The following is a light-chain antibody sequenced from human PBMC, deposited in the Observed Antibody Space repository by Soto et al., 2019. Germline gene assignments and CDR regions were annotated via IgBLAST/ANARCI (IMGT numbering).Light chain of an antibody. CDR1: QSVDSRY. V-gene: IGKV3-20*01. J-gene: IGKJ2*03. CDR2: AVS. Sequence: DIVLTQSPGTLSLSPGERATLSCRASQSVDSRYLAWYQQKPGQAPRLVIHAVSRRATGIPDRFSGSGSGTDFTLTISRLEPEDFAEYYCHQYGSSPRYSFGQGTKLEIK. CDR3: HQYGSSPRYS.